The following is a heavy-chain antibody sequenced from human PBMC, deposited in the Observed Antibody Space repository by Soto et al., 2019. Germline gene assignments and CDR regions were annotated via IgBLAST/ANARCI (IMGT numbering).Heavy chain of an antibody. CDR1: GGSISSYY. J-gene: IGHJ6*02. D-gene: IGHD1-7*01. CDR3: ARKSSNYAYYYYYGMDV. CDR2: IYYSGST. V-gene: IGHV4-59*01. Sequence: SETLSLTCTVSGGSISSYYWSWIRQPPGKGLEWIGYIYYSGSTTYNPSLKSRVTISVDTSKNQFSLKLSSVTAADTAVYYCARKSSNYAYYYYYGMDVWGQGTTVTVSS.